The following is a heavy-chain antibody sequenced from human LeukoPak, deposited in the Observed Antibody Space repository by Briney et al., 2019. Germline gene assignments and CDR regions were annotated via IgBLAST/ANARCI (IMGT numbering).Heavy chain of an antibody. V-gene: IGHV1-69*05. Sequence: SVKVSCKASGGTFSSYAISWVRQAPGQGLEWMGGIIPIFGTANYAQKFQGRVTSTTDESTSTAYMELSSLRSEDTAVYYCARISPNSGSYFGYFDYWGQGTLLSVPS. D-gene: IGHD1-26*01. CDR1: GGTFSSYA. CDR2: IIPIFGTA. J-gene: IGHJ4*02. CDR3: ARISPNSGSYFGYFDY.